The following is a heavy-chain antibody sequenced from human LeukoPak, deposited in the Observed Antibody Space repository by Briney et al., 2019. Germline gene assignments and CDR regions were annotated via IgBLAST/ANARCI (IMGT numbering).Heavy chain of an antibody. D-gene: IGHD5-24*01. CDR1: GGSFSGYY. J-gene: IGHJ4*02. CDR2: INHSGST. Sequence: SETLSLTCAVYGGSFSGYYWSWIRQPPGKGLEWIGEINHSGSTNYNPSLKSRVTISVDTSKNQFSLKLSSVTAADTAVYYCARTTLATRWLQLRGDIYFDYWGQGTLVTVSS. CDR3: ARTTLATRWLQLRGDIYFDY. V-gene: IGHV4-34*01.